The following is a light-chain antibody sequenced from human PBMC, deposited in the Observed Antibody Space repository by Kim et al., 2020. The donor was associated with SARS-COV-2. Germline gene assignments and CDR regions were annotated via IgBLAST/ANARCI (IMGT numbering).Light chain of an antibody. CDR1: QGISSY. Sequence: TSAGDRVTLTCRASQGISSYLAWYQQKPGKAPKLLIYSATTLQSGVPPRFSGTESGTDFTLTISSLEPEDFATYFCQQLYSYPFTFGQGTKLEI. V-gene: IGKV1-9*01. J-gene: IGKJ2*01. CDR3: QQLYSYPFT. CDR2: SAT.